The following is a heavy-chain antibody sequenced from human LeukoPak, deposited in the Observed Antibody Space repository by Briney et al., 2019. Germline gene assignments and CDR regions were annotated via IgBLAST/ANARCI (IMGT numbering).Heavy chain of an antibody. V-gene: IGHV1-69*04. Sequence: ASVKVSCKASGGTFSSYAIGWVRQAPGQGLEWMGRIIPMLGIANYAQKFQGRVTITADKSTSTAYMELSSLRSEDTAVYYCGTGGYSYGLSPFYYYYGMDVWGQGTTVTVSS. CDR2: IIPMLGIA. J-gene: IGHJ6*02. CDR3: GTGGYSYGLSPFYYYYGMDV. CDR1: GGTFSSYA. D-gene: IGHD5-18*01.